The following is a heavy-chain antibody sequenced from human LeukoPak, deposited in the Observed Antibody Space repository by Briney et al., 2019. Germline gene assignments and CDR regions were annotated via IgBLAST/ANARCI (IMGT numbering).Heavy chain of an antibody. J-gene: IGHJ4*02. D-gene: IGHD2-15*01. Sequence: GGSLRLSCAASGFTFSDYGMHWVRQAPGKGLEWVAVIWYDGSTKYYADSVKGRFTISRDNSKSTLYLEMNSLRAEDTAVYCCASETRDRNFDYWGQGTLVTVSS. V-gene: IGHV3-33*01. CDR2: IWYDGSTK. CDR1: GFTFSDYG. CDR3: ASETRDRNFDY.